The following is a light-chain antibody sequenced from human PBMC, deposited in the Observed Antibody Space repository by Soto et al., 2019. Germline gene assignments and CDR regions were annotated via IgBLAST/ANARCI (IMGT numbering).Light chain of an antibody. CDR1: QSISSY. Sequence: EIVLTQSPATLSLSPGERATLSCRASQSISSYLAWYQQKPDQAPRLLIYDASNRATGIPARFSGSGSGTDFTLTISSPEPEDFAVYYCHQRSTWPFTFGPGTKVDIK. CDR3: HQRSTWPFT. CDR2: DAS. J-gene: IGKJ3*01. V-gene: IGKV3-11*01.